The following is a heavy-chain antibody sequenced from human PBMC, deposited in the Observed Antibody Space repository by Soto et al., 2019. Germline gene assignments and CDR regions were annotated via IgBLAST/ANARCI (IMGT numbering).Heavy chain of an antibody. V-gene: IGHV1-18*01. D-gene: IGHD5-12*01. Sequence: QVHLVQSGVEVKTPGASVKVSCQASGYTFFTYDISWVRQAPGQGREWRGWISTYSGDTKYAQKFQGRVTMTTDTSTTIAYLELTSLRSDDTAVYYCARHHGPTTSESWFDPRGQGTLVTVSS. CDR2: ISTYSGDT. CDR3: ARHHGPTTSESWFDP. CDR1: GYTFFTYD. J-gene: IGHJ5*02.